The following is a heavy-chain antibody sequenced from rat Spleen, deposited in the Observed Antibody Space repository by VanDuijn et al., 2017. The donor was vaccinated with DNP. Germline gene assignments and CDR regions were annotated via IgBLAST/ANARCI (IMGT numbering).Heavy chain of an antibody. J-gene: IGHJ4*01. Sequence: EVQLVESGGGQVQPGGSLTLSCAASGFTFSDYYMAWVRQAPANGLEWVATISYNGGSPYYRDSVKGRFTISRDNAKSTLYLQMDSLRSEDTATYYCARRGGTMDAWGQGASVTVSS. V-gene: IGHV5-7*01. CDR1: GFTFSDYY. CDR3: ARRGGTMDA. CDR2: ISYNGGSP.